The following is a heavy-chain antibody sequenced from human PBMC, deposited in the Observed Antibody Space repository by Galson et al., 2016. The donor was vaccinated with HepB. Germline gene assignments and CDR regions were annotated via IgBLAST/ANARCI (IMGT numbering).Heavy chain of an antibody. Sequence: SETLSLTCSVSGGSVNSGSHYWTWIRQPPGKALEWIGNIYYNGNSNYNPALKSRLTISIDTSTNHFSVKLSSVTTADTALYYWARVNGIRAGTGTGLIDFWGPGRLLTVSS. CDR1: GGSVNSGSHY. D-gene: IGHD1/OR15-1a*01. CDR2: IYYNGNS. CDR3: ARVNGIRAGTGTGLIDF. J-gene: IGHJ4*02. V-gene: IGHV4-61*03.